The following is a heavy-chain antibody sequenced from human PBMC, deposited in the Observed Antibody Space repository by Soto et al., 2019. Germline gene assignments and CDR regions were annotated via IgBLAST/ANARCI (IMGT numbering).Heavy chain of an antibody. CDR2: LSNNGLNT. D-gene: IGHD6-19*01. V-gene: IGHV3-30-3*01. CDR1: GFSFSTYT. CDR3: AREWSLSVAAHAY. Sequence: QVELVESGGGVVQPGRSLRLSCAASGFSFSTYTMYWVRQAPGKGLEWVAGLSNNGLNTDYADSVKGRFTISRDNSMHTLYLQMNSLRVEDTAVYFCAREWSLSVAAHAYWGQGTLVAVSS. J-gene: IGHJ4*02.